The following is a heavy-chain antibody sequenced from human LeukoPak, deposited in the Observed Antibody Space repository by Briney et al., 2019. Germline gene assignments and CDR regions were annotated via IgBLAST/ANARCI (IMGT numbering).Heavy chain of an antibody. J-gene: IGHJ4*02. Sequence: PGGSLRLSCAASGFTFSSYGMHWVRQAPGKGLEWVAVISYDGSNKYYADSVKGRFTISRDNSKNTLHLQMNSLRAEDTAVYYCANFLPDFWSGYYDYWGQGTLVTVSS. CDR2: ISYDGSNK. CDR3: ANFLPDFWSGYYDY. CDR1: GFTFSSYG. D-gene: IGHD3-3*01. V-gene: IGHV3-30*18.